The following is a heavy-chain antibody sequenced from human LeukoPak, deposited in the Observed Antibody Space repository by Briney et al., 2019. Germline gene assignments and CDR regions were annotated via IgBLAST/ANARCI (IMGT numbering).Heavy chain of an antibody. D-gene: IGHD2-2*01. J-gene: IGHJ4*02. CDR2: INSDGSWT. CDR1: GNYW. CDR3: VSFYETY. Sequence: GESLRLSCAASGNYWMHWVRQAPGKGLVWVSHINSDGSWTSYADSVKGRFTISKDNAKNTVYLQMNNLRVEDTAVYYCVSFYETYWGRGTLVTVSS. V-gene: IGHV3-74*01.